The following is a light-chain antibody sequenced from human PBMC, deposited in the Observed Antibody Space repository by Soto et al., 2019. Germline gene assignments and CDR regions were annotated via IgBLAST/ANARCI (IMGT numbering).Light chain of an antibody. V-gene: IGLV1-40*01. CDR1: SSNIGAGYD. J-gene: IGLJ2*01. Sequence: QSVLTQPPSVSGAPGQRVTISCTGSSSNIGAGYDVHWYQQLPGTAPKLLIYGNSNRPSGVPDRFSGSKSRTSASLAITGLQAEDEADYYCQSYDSSLSGNVVFGGGTKLTVL. CDR3: QSYDSSLSGNVV. CDR2: GNS.